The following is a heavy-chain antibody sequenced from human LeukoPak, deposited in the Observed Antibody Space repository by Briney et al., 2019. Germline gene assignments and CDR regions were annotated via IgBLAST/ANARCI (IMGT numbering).Heavy chain of an antibody. CDR1: GFTVSSNY. CDR2: IYSGGST. Sequence: GGSLRLSCAASGFTVSSNYMSWVRQAPGKGLEWVSVIYSGGSTYYADSVKGRFTISRDNSKNTLYLQMNSLRAEDTAVYYCASRVRREYYYGSGSPPAPYYWGQGTLVTVSS. J-gene: IGHJ4*02. D-gene: IGHD3-10*01. CDR3: ASRVRREYYYGSGSPPAPYY. V-gene: IGHV3-53*01.